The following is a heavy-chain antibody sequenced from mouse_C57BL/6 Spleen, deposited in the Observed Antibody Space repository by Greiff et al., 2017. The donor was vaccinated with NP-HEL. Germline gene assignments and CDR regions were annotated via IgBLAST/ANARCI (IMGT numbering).Heavy chain of an antibody. Sequence: EVKLEESGGGLVQPGGSMKLSCVASGFTFSNYWMNWVRQSPEKGLEWVAQIRLKSDNYATHYAESVKGRFTISRDDSKSSVYLQMNNLRAEDTGIYYGTPYDGYYEGYFDVWGTGTTVTVSS. CDR3: TPYDGYYEGYFDV. CDR2: IRLKSDNYAT. J-gene: IGHJ1*03. D-gene: IGHD2-3*01. CDR1: GFTFSNYW. V-gene: IGHV6-3*01.